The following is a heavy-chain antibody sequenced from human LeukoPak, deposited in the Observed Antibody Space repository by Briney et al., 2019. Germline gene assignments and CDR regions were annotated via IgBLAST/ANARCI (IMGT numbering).Heavy chain of an antibody. CDR3: AIGQGSYNPFDY. J-gene: IGHJ4*02. Sequence: GGSLRLSCAASGFTFSSYEMDWVRQAPGKGLEWVSYISSSGSTIYYADSVKGRFTISRDNAKNSLYLQMNSLRAEDTAVYYCAIGQGSYNPFDYWGQGTLVTVSS. D-gene: IGHD1-26*01. CDR1: GFTFSSYE. CDR2: ISSSGSTI. V-gene: IGHV3-48*03.